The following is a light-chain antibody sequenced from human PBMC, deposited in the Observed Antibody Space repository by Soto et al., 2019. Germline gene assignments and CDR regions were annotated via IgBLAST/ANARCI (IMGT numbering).Light chain of an antibody. Sequence: DTQMTQSPSSLSAFVGDRVTITCRASQSINTYLNWYQQKPGEAPNLLIYAASSLQSGVPPRFSGSGSETHFTLTINSLQPEDFATYYCQQTASTPYTFGQGT. J-gene: IGKJ2*01. CDR1: QSINTY. CDR3: QQTASTPYT. CDR2: AAS. V-gene: IGKV1-39*01.